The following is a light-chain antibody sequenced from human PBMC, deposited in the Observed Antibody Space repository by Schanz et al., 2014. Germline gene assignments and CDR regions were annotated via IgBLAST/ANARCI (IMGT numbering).Light chain of an antibody. V-gene: IGLV2-14*01. J-gene: IGLJ2*01. CDR3: SSYTSRYTLV. CDR1: SSDVGGYNY. Sequence: QSALTQPASVSGSPGQSITISCTGTSSDVGGYNYVSWYQQHPGKAPKFMIYDVSNRPSGVSNRFSGSKSGNTASLTISGXXAEDEADYYCSSYTSRYTLVFGGGTKLTVL. CDR2: DVS.